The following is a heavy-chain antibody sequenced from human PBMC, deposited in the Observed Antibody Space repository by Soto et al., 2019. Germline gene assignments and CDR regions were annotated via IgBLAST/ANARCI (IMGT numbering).Heavy chain of an antibody. CDR1: GGSISSGGYS. Sequence: SETLSLTCAVSGGSISSGGYSWSWIRQPPGKGLEWIGYIYHSGSTYYNPSLKSRVTISVDRSKNQFSLKLSSVTAADTAVYYCARGRGTVTTCYFDYWGQGTLVTVSS. V-gene: IGHV4-30-2*01. CDR3: ARGRGTVTTCYFDY. CDR2: IYHSGST. J-gene: IGHJ4*02. D-gene: IGHD4-17*01.